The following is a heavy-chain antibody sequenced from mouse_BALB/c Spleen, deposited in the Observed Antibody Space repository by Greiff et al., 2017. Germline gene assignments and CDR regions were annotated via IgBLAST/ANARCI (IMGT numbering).Heavy chain of an antibody. V-gene: IGHV10-1*02. CDR3: VRTGLYGSSWDFDY. CDR1: GFTFNTYA. J-gene: IGHJ2*01. D-gene: IGHD1-1*01. Sequence: EVKVVESGGGLVQPKGSLKLSCAASGFTFNTYAMNWVRQAPGKGLEWVARIRSKSNNYATYYADSVKDRFTISRDDSQSMLYLQMNNLKTEDTAMYYCVRTGLYGSSWDFDYWGQGTTLTVSS. CDR2: IRSKSNNYAT.